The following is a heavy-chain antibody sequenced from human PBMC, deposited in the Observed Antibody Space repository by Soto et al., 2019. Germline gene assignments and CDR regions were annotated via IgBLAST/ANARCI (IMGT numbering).Heavy chain of an antibody. CDR1: GFTFSSNW. V-gene: IGHV3-7*01. Sequence: GGSLSLSCVASGFTFSSNWMTWLRLAQRTGMEWVATIRKDGNEKHHVDSMKGRFAISRDNVENSLYLQMSSLRPDDTAVYYCVRGCCRVVCPYYLEVRGKGTTVTVSS. CDR2: IRKDGNEK. D-gene: IGHD2-15*01. J-gene: IGHJ6*03. CDR3: VRGCCRVVCPYYLEV.